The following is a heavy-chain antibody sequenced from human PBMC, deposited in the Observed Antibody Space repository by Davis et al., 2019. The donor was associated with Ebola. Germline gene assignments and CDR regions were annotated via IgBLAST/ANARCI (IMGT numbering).Heavy chain of an antibody. CDR3: ARVSLSLGLKLKKEWLATDYYFGLDV. CDR2: INTYNGNT. CDR1: GYTFTTYG. D-gene: IGHD6-19*01. Sequence: ASVKVSCKASGYTFTTYGITWVRQAPGQGLEWIGWINTYNGNTNYAQNLQGRVTMTTDTSTRTAFMALRSLRSDDTAVYYCARVSLSLGLKLKKEWLATDYYFGLDVWGKGTTVIVSS. V-gene: IGHV1-18*01. J-gene: IGHJ6*04.